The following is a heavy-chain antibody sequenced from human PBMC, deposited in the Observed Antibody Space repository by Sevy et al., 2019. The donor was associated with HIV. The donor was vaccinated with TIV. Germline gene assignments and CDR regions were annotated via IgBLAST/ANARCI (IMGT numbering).Heavy chain of an antibody. CDR2: ISSSGSTI. CDR3: ARDYSYSSSWFNTNGNWYFDL. CDR1: GFTFSSDE. D-gene: IGHD6-13*01. V-gene: IGHV3-48*03. J-gene: IGHJ2*01. Sequence: EGSLRLSCAASGFTFSSDEMNWVRQAPGKELEWVSYISSSGSTIYYADSVKGRFTISRDNAKNSLYLQMNSLRAEDTALYTWARDYSYSSSWFNTNGNWYFDLWGRGTLVTVSS.